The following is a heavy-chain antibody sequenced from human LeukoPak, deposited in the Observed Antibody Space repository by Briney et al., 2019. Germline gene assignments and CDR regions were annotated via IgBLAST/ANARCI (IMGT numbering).Heavy chain of an antibody. CDR3: AKAGESGYYDY. CDR1: GFTFSTFG. V-gene: IGHV3-23*01. D-gene: IGHD3-16*01. J-gene: IGHJ4*02. CDR2: ISAIDNST. Sequence: GGSLRLSCAVSGFTFSTFGMSWVRQAPGKGLEWVSAISAIDNSTHYEDSVKGRFSISRDYSKNTLYLQMNSLRAEDTAVYYCAKAGESGYYDYWGQGTLVTVSS.